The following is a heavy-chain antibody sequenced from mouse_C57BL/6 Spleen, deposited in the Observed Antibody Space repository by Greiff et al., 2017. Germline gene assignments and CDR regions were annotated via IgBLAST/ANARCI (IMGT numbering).Heavy chain of an antibody. D-gene: IGHD2-3*01. V-gene: IGHV1-42*01. J-gene: IGHJ3*01. Sequence: EVQLQQSGPELVKPGASVKISCKASGYSFTGYYMNWVKQSPEKSLEWIGEINPSTGGTTYNQKFKAKATLTVDKSSSTAYMQLKSLTSEDSAVYYCAREGDDGYYQAWFAYWGQGTLVTVSA. CDR3: AREGDDGYYQAWFAY. CDR1: GYSFTGYY. CDR2: INPSTGGT.